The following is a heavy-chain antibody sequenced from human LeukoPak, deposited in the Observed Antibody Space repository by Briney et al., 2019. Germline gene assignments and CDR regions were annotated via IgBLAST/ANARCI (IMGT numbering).Heavy chain of an antibody. D-gene: IGHD4-17*01. CDR1: RFTFSTYW. CDR3: ARVSGDYGGAFDI. CDR2: IRQDGSEK. Sequence: GGSLRLPCAASRFTFSTYWMSWVRQAPGKGLEWVANIRQDGSEKYYMDSVKGRFTISRDNAKNSLYLQMNSLRAEDTAVYYCARVSGDYGGAFDIWGQGTMVTVSS. J-gene: IGHJ3*02. V-gene: IGHV3-7*01.